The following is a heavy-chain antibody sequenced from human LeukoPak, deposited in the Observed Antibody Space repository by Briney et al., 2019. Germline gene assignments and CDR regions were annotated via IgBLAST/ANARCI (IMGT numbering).Heavy chain of an antibody. Sequence: GSLRLSCAASGFIFSSYWMAWVRQAPGKGLEWVANIKEDGSDKNYVESLKGRFTISRDNAKNPLYLQMDSLRAEDTAVYYCARDAGYGYDRFDYWGQGTQVTVSS. D-gene: IGHD5-18*01. CDR1: GFIFSSYW. CDR2: IKEDGSDK. V-gene: IGHV3-7*01. CDR3: ARDAGYGYDRFDY. J-gene: IGHJ4*02.